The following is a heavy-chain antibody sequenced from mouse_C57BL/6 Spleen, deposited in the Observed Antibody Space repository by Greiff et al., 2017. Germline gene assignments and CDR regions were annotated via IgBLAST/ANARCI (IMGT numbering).Heavy chain of an antibody. D-gene: IGHD1-1*01. Sequence: VQLQQSGPELVKPGASVKISCKASGYSFTDYYMNWVKQSNGQSLEWIGVINPNNGTTSYNQKFKGKATLTVDQSSSTAYMQLNSLTSEDSAVYYCASLTTVVATYHVDYWGQGTTLTVSS. J-gene: IGHJ2*01. V-gene: IGHV1-39*01. CDR3: ASLTTVVATYHVDY. CDR1: GYSFTDYY. CDR2: INPNNGTT.